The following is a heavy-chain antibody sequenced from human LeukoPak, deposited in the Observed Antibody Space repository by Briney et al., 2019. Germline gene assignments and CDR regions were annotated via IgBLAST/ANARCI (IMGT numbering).Heavy chain of an antibody. Sequence: PGGSLRLSCAASGFTFSSYSMNWVRQAPGKGLEWVSYISSSSSTIYYADSVKGRFTISRDNAKNSLYLQMNSLRAEDTAVYYCARSPEKYYFDYWGQGTLVTVSS. D-gene: IGHD1-14*01. CDR2: ISSSSSTI. J-gene: IGHJ4*02. CDR1: GFTFSSYS. CDR3: ARSPEKYYFDY. V-gene: IGHV3-48*01.